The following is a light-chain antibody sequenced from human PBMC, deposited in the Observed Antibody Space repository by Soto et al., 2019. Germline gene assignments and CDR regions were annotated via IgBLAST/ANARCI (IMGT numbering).Light chain of an antibody. CDR3: ASYAGNSVI. V-gene: IGLV2-11*01. CDR2: DVT. J-gene: IGLJ2*01. Sequence: QSALTQPRSVSGSPGQSVTISCTGANSDVGGYIYVSWYQQPPGKAPKLIIYDVTERPSGVPDRFSGSKSGNTASLTISGLRDEDEGDYYCASYAGNSVIFGGGTKLTVL. CDR1: NSDVGGYIY.